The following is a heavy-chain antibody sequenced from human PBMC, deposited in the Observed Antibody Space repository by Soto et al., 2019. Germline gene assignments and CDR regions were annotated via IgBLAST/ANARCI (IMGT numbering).Heavy chain of an antibody. CDR1: GFSFSDFG. Sequence: QVQLVESGGGVVQPGRSLRLSCAPSGFSFSDFGMHWVRQAPGKGLDWVAAISHDGSNQYYGDSVKGRFSISRDHSNNRLYLQMNNLKVEDSAIYFCAKETRSRAVTATRVNGMDVWGQVTTVTVSS. J-gene: IGHJ6*02. CDR2: ISHDGSNQ. D-gene: IGHD2-21*02. CDR3: AKETRSRAVTATRVNGMDV. V-gene: IGHV3-30*18.